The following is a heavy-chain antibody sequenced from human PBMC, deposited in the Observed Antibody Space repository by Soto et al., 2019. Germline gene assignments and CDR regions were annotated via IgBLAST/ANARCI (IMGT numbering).Heavy chain of an antibody. D-gene: IGHD1-1*01. CDR2: IIPIFGTT. J-gene: IGHJ6*02. Sequence: SVKVSCKASGGTFSSYAISWVRQAPGQGLEWMGGIIPIFGTTNYAQKFQGRVTITADESTSTAYMELSSLRSEDTAVYYCARDAPIGDDQQAYYYYGMDVWGQGTTVTVSS. CDR1: GGTFSSYA. CDR3: ARDAPIGDDQQAYYYYGMDV. V-gene: IGHV1-69*13.